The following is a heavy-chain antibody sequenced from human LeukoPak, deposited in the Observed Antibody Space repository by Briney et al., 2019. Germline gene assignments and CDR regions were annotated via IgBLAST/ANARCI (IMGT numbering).Heavy chain of an antibody. V-gene: IGHV1-18*01. J-gene: IGHJ5*02. D-gene: IGHD2-15*01. Sequence: GASVKVSCKASGYTFTSYGISWVRQAPGQGLEWMGWISAYNGNTNYAQKLQGRVAMATDTSTSTAYMELRSLRSDDTAVYYCARDYCSGGSCYSDPWGQGTLVTVSS. CDR2: ISAYNGNT. CDR1: GYTFTSYG. CDR3: ARDYCSGGSCYSDP.